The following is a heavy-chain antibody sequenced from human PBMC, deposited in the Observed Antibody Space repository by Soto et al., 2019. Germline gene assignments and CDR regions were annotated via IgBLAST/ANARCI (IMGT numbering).Heavy chain of an antibody. CDR1: CGSFSGYY. V-gene: IGHV4-34*01. J-gene: IGHJ6*02. CDR2: INHSGST. CDR3: ARITIFGVVIMNGMDV. D-gene: IGHD3-3*01. Sequence: PSETLSLTCAVYCGSFSGYYWSWIRQPPGKGLEWIGEINHSGSTNYNPSLKSRVTISVDTSKNQFSLKLSSVTAADTAVYYCARITIFGVVIMNGMDVWGQGTTVTVSS.